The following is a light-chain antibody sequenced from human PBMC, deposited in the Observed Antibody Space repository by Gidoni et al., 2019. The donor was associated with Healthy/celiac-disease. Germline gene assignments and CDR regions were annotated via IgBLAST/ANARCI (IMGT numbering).Light chain of an antibody. CDR1: QRISNL. CDR2: KSS. V-gene: IGKV1-5*03. J-gene: IGKJ2*01. Sequence: DIQRTQSPSTLSASVGDRVTITCRARQRISNLLAWYQQKPGKAPKLLIYKSSSLESGVPSRFSGSGSGTEFPLTISSLQPDDFATYSCQQYNSYPYTFGQGTKLEIK. CDR3: QQYNSYPYT.